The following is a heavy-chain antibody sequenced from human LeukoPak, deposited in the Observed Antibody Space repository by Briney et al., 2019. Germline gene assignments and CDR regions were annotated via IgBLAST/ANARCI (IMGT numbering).Heavy chain of an antibody. CDR2: ISDGGSDT. D-gene: IGHD6-6*01. CDR1: GFTFNNYA. J-gene: IGHJ4*01. Sequence: GGSQRHSCAASGFTFNNYAMTWVRQAPGKGLEWVSSISDGGSDTYYAGSVKGRFTVSRDNSKNTLYMQMNSLRAEDTAVYYCAKRVSYSNSAAYFAYWGHGTLVTVSS. CDR3: AKRVSYSNSAAYFAY. V-gene: IGHV3-23*01.